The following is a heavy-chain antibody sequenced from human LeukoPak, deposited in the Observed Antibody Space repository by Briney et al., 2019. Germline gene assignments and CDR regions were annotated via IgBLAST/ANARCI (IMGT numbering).Heavy chain of an antibody. CDR2: IYHSGST. V-gene: IGHV4-38-2*02. CDR3: ARLSSGWYNWFDP. J-gene: IGHJ5*02. Sequence: PSETLSLTCTVSGYSISSGYYWGWIRQPPGKGLEWIGSIYHSGSTYYNPSLKSRVTISVDTSKNQFSLKLSSVTAADTAVYYCARLSSGWYNWFDPWGQGTLVTVSS. D-gene: IGHD6-19*01. CDR1: GYSISSGYY.